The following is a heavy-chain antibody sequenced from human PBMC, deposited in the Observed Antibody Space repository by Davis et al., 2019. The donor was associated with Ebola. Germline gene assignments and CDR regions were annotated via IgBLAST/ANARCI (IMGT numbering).Heavy chain of an antibody. Sequence: GGSLRLSCAASELIVSDNYMSWVRQAPGKGLEWVSTLGTSADTYYADSVKGRFTISRDNSKNTLYLQMNGLRVEDTAIYYCAKDTSNIWFDVWGQGTMVTVSS. V-gene: IGHV3-53*01. CDR2: LGTSADT. D-gene: IGHD1-26*01. J-gene: IGHJ3*01. CDR3: AKDTSNIWFDV. CDR1: ELIVSDNY.